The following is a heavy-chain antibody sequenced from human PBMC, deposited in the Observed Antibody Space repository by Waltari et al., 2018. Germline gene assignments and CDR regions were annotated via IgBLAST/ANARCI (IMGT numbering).Heavy chain of an antibody. CDR1: GGSINSSSYY. V-gene: IGHV4-39*07. CDR2: IYYSGST. Sequence: QLQLQESGPGLVKPSETLSLTCTVSGGSINSSSYYWGWIRQPPGKGLEWIGSIYYSGSTYYNPSLKSRVTISVDTSKNQFSLKLSSVTAADTAVYYCARAPYSGYDYSFDYWGQGTLVTVSS. J-gene: IGHJ4*02. CDR3: ARAPYSGYDYSFDY. D-gene: IGHD5-12*01.